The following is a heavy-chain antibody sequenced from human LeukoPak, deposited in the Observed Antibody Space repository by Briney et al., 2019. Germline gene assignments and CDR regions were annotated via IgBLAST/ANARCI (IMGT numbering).Heavy chain of an antibody. CDR2: ISYDGSNK. J-gene: IGHJ6*02. CDR1: GFTFSSYA. CDR3: ARGFRPLYDYVAGV. D-gene: IGHD3-10*02. V-gene: IGHV3-30-3*01. Sequence: GGSLRLSCAASGFTFSSYAMHWVRQAPGNGLEWVAVISYDGSNKYYADSVKGRFTISRDNSKNTLYLQMNSLRAEDTAVYYCARGFRPLYDYVAGVWGRGTTVTVSS.